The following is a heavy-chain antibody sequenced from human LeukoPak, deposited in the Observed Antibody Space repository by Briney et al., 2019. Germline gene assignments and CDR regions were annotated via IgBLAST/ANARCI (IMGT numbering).Heavy chain of an antibody. Sequence: GGSLRLSCVASGFTFSDYAMHWVRQAPGKGLEYLSFISRKGGNTYYANSVKGRFTISRDNHKKTLYLQMGSLRAEDMAVYYCARTRQSGRSSSVGDGLDIWGQGTMVTVSS. CDR1: GFTFSDYA. V-gene: IGHV3-64*01. CDR3: ARTRQSGRSSSVGDGLDI. D-gene: IGHD6-6*01. CDR2: ISRKGGNT. J-gene: IGHJ3*02.